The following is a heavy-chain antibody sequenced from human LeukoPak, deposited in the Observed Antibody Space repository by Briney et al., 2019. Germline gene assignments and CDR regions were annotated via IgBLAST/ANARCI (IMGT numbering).Heavy chain of an antibody. D-gene: IGHD5-24*01. V-gene: IGHV4-61*02. CDR3: ARGGDGYNYFDY. CDR2: IYNSGTT. CDR1: GGSISGGNHY. J-gene: IGHJ4*02. Sequence: SQTLSLTCAVSGGSISGGNHYWSWIRQPAGKGLEWIGRIYNSGTTNYNPSLKSRVTMSVDTSKNHFSLKLTSVTAADTAVYCCARGGDGYNYFDYWGRGTLVTVSS.